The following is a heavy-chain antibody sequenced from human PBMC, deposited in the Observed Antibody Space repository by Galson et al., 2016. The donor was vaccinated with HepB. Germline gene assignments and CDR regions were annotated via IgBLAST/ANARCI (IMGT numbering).Heavy chain of an antibody. CDR3: ARDTMVRGAKMDY. D-gene: IGHD3-10*01. Sequence: SVKVSCKASGDTFSTYVISWVRQTPGQGPEWMGGIIPIFGTTNYAQRFQGRVMITADESTSTAYMELSSLRSEDTAVYYCARDTMVRGAKMDYWGQGTLVTVSS. CDR1: GDTFSTYV. J-gene: IGHJ4*02. V-gene: IGHV1-69*13. CDR2: IIPIFGTT.